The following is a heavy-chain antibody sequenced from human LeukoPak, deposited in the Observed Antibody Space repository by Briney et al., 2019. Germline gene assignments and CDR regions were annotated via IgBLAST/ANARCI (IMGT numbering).Heavy chain of an antibody. V-gene: IGHV1-3*01. J-gene: IGHJ4*02. CDR3: ARDDRYYDILTGYLGY. Sequence: GASVKVSCKASGYTFTSYAMHWVRQAPGQRLEWMGWINAGNGNTKYSQKFQGRVTITRDTSASTAYMELSSLRSEDTAVYYCARDDRYYDILTGYLGYWGQGTLVTVSS. CDR1: GYTFTSYA. CDR2: INAGNGNT. D-gene: IGHD3-9*01.